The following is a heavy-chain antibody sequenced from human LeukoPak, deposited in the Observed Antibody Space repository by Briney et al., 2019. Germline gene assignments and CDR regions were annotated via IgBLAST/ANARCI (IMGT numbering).Heavy chain of an antibody. Sequence: GASVKVSCKASGGSFNTCAISWVRQAPGQGLEWMGGIIPIFGTGNYAQKFQGRVTITADKSTNTAYMELSRLRSDDTAVYYCARGTYSSSWYVHYYMDVWGKGTTVTVSS. CDR1: GGSFNTCA. J-gene: IGHJ6*03. CDR3: ARGTYSSSWYVHYYMDV. CDR2: IIPIFGTG. V-gene: IGHV1-69*06. D-gene: IGHD6-13*01.